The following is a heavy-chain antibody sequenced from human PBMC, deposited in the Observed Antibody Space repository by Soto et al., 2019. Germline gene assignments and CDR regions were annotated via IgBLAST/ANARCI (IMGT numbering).Heavy chain of an antibody. CDR1: GDSISSSSYY. V-gene: IGHV4-39*01. CDR3: ARQTRYYGSGSYYMGV. D-gene: IGHD3-10*01. J-gene: IGHJ6*03. Sequence: PSETLSLTCTVSGDSISSSSYYWGWIRQPPGKGLEWIANIYYSGSTYYNPSLRSRVTMSVDTSKNQFSLKLSSVTAADSAVFYCARQTRYYGSGSYYMGVWGNGTTVTVSS. CDR2: IYYSGST.